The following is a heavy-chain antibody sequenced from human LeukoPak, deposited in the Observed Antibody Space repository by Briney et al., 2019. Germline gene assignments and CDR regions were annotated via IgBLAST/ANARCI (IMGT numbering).Heavy chain of an antibody. D-gene: IGHD6-13*01. CDR3: ARASGSWDPNWFDP. J-gene: IGHJ5*02. CDR2: INTNTEKP. CDR1: GYTFTSYT. V-gene: IGHV7-4-1*02. Sequence: ASVKVSCKASGYTFTSYTMNWVRQAPGQGLEWMGCINTNTEKPTYAQGFTGRFVFSLDTSVSTAYLQISSLKAEDTAVYYCARASGSWDPNWFDPWGQGTLVTVSS.